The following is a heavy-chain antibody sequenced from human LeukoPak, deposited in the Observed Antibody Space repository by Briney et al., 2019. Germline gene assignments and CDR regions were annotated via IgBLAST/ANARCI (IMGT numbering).Heavy chain of an antibody. J-gene: IGHJ6*02. CDR3: ARDPLGYYGMDV. CDR1: GGSISSYY. V-gene: IGHV4-59*01. Sequence: TSETLSLTCTVSGGSISSYYWSWIRQPPGKGLEWIGYIYYSGSTNYNPSLKSRVTISVDTSKNQFSLKLSSVTAADTAVYYCARDPLGYYGMDVWGQGTTVTVCS. CDR2: IYYSGST.